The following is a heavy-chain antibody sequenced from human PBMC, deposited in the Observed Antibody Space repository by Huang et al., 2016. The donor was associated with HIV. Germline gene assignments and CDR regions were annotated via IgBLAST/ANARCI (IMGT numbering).Heavy chain of an antibody. D-gene: IGHD6-19*01. CDR2: LRAYNGNR. CDR1: GDTCTNYG. CDR3: ARARGIAVVPVPGDDAFDI. J-gene: IGHJ3*02. V-gene: IGHV1-18*04. Sequence: VQLVPSGDEVKKPGASVRVSCKASGDTCTNYGFTWVRQAPGQGLGWRGWLRAYNGNRNCARKVQGRVTSTTGAPASTADMEVRGLTSDDTAVYYCARARGIAVVPVPGDDAFDIWGQGTMVTVSS.